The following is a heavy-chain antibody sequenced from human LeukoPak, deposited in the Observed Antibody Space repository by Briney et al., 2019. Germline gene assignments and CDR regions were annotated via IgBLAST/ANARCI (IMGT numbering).Heavy chain of an antibody. J-gene: IGHJ4*02. CDR3: ARIMGHFDF. V-gene: IGHV4-59*02. CDR2: INPSGTT. D-gene: IGHD2-8*01. Sequence: SETLSLTCTVSGVSVSSYYWSWIRQPPGKGLEWIGYINPSGTTDYNPSLKSRVTISVDTSKNQFSLRLTSVTTADTAVYYCARIMGHFDFWGPGTPVRVSS. CDR1: GVSVSSYY.